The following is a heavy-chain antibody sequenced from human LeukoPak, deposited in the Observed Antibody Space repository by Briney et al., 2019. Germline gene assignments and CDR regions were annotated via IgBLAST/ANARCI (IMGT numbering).Heavy chain of an antibody. Sequence: PGGSLRLSCAASGFTFSSYWMSWARQAPGKGLEWVANIKQDGSEKYYVDSVKGRFTISRDNAKNSLYLQMNSLRAEDTAVYYCAREVSGSYLDYWGQGTLVTVSS. CDR3: AREVSGSYLDY. D-gene: IGHD1-26*01. V-gene: IGHV3-7*01. CDR1: GFTFSSYW. J-gene: IGHJ4*02. CDR2: IKQDGSEK.